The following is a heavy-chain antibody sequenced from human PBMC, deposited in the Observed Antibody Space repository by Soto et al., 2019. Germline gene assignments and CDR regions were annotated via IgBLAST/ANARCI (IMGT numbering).Heavy chain of an antibody. J-gene: IGHJ2*01. CDR1: GFSLSTSGVG. CDR3: AHSTRDVVGATTYWYFDL. Sequence: QITLKESGPTLVKPTQTLTLTCTFSGFSLSTSGVGVGWIRQPPGKALELLALIYWNDDKRYSPSLKSRLTITKDTSKHQVVLTMTNMDPVDTATCYCAHSTRDVVGATTYWYFDLWGRGTLVTVSS. CDR2: IYWNDDK. V-gene: IGHV2-5*01. D-gene: IGHD1-26*01.